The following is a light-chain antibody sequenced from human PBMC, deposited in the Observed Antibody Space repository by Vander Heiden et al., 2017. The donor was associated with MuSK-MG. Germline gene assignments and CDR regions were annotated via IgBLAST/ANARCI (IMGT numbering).Light chain of an antibody. J-gene: IGLJ2*01. CDR1: SSDVGVYNY. CDR3: SSYTSSSSHVV. V-gene: IGLV2-14*03. CDR2: DVR. Sequence: QSALPQPASVSGSPGQPTTISSTETSSDVGVYNYISWYQQHPGQAPLLMIYDVRNRPSGVSNRFSGSKSGNTASLTISGLQAEDEADYYCSSYTSSSSHVVFGGGTKLTVL.